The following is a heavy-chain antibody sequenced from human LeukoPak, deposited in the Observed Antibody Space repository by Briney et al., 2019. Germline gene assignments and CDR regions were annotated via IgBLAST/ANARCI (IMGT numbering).Heavy chain of an antibody. CDR2: ISGGDAT. CDR1: GXTFSSYS. Sequence: GGSLRLSCAASGXTFSSYSMNWVRQAPGKGLEWVSSISGGDATYYADSVKGRFAISRDNSKNTLYLHMNSLRGDDTAVYYCAKDSAAAAGSWNYYYGMDVWGQGTTVTVSS. D-gene: IGHD6-13*01. CDR3: AKDSAAAAGSWNYYYGMDV. J-gene: IGHJ6*02. V-gene: IGHV3-23*01.